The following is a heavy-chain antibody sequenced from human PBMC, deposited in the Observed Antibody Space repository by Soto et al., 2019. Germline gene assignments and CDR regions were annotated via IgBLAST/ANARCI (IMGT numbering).Heavy chain of an antibody. Sequence: VGSMRLSCAASGFTGISIYMSCVRQATGKGLEWVSVIYSDGTTYYADSVKGRFTIPRHNPKNTLYLQMNSLTAEDTAVYFCARSVSEQLWFLTFDTWGEGTLVTVS. D-gene: IGHD5-18*01. CDR3: ARSVSEQLWFLTFDT. CDR2: IYSDGTT. V-gene: IGHV3-53*04. CDR1: GFTGISIY. J-gene: IGHJ5*02.